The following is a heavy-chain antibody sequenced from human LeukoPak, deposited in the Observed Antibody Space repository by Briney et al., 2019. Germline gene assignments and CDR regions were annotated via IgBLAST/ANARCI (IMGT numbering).Heavy chain of an antibody. CDR1: GFTFSSYG. V-gene: IGHV3-30*18. D-gene: IGHD2-15*01. J-gene: IGHJ5*02. Sequence: GGSLRLSRAASGFTFSSYGMHWVRQAPGKGLEWVAVISYDGSNKYYADSVKGRFTISRDNSKNTLYLQMNSLRAEDTAVYYCAKDHKGYCSGGSCYNWFDPWGQGTLVTVSS. CDR3: AKDHKGYCSGGSCYNWFDP. CDR2: ISYDGSNK.